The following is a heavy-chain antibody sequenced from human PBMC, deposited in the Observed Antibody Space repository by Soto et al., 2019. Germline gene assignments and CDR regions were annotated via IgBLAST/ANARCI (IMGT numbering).Heavy chain of an antibody. Sequence: GGSLRVSCAASGFTFSSYAMSWVRQAPGKGLEWVSAISGSGGSTYYADSVKGRFTISRDNSKNTLYLQMNSLRAEDTAVYYCAKDLYSPMGARYYFDYWGQGTLVTVSS. J-gene: IGHJ4*02. D-gene: IGHD1-26*01. CDR2: ISGSGGST. CDR3: AKDLYSPMGARYYFDY. V-gene: IGHV3-23*01. CDR1: GFTFSSYA.